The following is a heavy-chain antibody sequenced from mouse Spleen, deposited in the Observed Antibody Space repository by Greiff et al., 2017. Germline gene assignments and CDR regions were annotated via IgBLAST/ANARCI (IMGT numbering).Heavy chain of an antibody. D-gene: IGHD3-2*01. Sequence: VQGVESGPGLVAPSQSLSITCTVSGFSLTSYAVSWVRQPPGKGLEWLGVIWTGGGTDYNSAFKSRLSISKDNSKSQVFLKMNSLQTDDTARYXCARGQLGLYAMCYWGQGTPVPVSS. V-gene: IGHV2-9-1*01. CDR3: ARGQLGLYAMCY. CDR1: GFSLTSYA. CDR2: IWTGGGT. J-gene: IGHJ4*01.